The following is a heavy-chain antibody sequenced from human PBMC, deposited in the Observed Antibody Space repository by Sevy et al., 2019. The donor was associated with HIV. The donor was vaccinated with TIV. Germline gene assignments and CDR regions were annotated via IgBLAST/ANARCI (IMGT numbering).Heavy chain of an antibody. CDR2: ISGSGGST. Sequence: GGSLRLSCAASGFTFSSYAMSWVRQAPGKGLEWVSAISGSGGSTYYADSVKGRFTIPRDNSKNTLYLQMNSLRAEDTAVYYCAKDQSVYDFWSGYYYYMDVWGKGTTVTVSS. J-gene: IGHJ6*03. D-gene: IGHD3-3*01. V-gene: IGHV3-23*01. CDR3: AKDQSVYDFWSGYYYYMDV. CDR1: GFTFSSYA.